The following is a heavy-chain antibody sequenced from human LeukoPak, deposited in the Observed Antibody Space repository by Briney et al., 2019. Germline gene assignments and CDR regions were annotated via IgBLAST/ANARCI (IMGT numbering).Heavy chain of an antibody. V-gene: IGHV1-46*01. CDR1: GYTFTSNY. Sequence: ASVKVSCKASGYTFTSNYMHWVRQAPGQGLEWMGIINLSGGSTSYAQKFQGRVTMTRDTSTSTVYMELSSLRSEDTAVYYCARVSLVWTYAFDIWGQGTMVTVSS. CDR3: ARVSLVWTYAFDI. J-gene: IGHJ3*02. CDR2: INLSGGST. D-gene: IGHD2-21*01.